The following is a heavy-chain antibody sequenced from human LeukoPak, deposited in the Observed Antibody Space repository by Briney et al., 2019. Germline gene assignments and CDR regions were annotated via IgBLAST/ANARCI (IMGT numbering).Heavy chain of an antibody. Sequence: SETLSLTCTVSGGSISSYYWSWIRQPPGKGLEWIAYISDIGSISYNPSLKSRVTISLDTSKNQFSLKLSSVTAADTAVYYCAGHHPRNTVDFWGQGTLVTVSS. CDR2: ISDIGSI. CDR3: AGHHPRNTVDF. D-gene: IGHD2/OR15-2a*01. V-gene: IGHV4-59*08. CDR1: GGSISSYY. J-gene: IGHJ4*02.